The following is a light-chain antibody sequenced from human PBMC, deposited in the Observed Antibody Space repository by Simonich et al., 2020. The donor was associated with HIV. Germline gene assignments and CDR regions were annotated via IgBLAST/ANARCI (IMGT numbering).Light chain of an antibody. CDR3: QQRSNYT. CDR2: DAS. Sequence: EIVLTQSPATLSLSPGERATLSCRASQSVNSYLAWYQQKPGQAPRLLIYDASNRATGIPARFSGSGSGTDFTLTISSLEPEDFAVYYCQQRSNYTFGQGTKLEIK. CDR1: QSVNSY. V-gene: IGKV3-11*01. J-gene: IGKJ2*01.